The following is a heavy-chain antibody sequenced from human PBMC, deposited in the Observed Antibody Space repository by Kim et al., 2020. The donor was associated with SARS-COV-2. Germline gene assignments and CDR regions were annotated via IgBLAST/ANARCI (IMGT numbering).Heavy chain of an antibody. Sequence: GGSLRLSCAASGFTFSSYAMHWVRQAPGKGLEYVSAISSNGGSTSYANSVKGRFTISRDNSKNTLYLQMGSLRAEDMAVYYCARGRGGYDYGVNWFDPWCQGILVTVSS. D-gene: IGHD5-12*01. J-gene: IGHJ5*02. V-gene: IGHV3-64*01. CDR1: GFTFSSYA. CDR2: ISSNGGST. CDR3: ARGRGGYDYGVNWFDP.